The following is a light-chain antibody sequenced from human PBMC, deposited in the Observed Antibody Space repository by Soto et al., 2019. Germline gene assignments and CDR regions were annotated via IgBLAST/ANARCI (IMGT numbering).Light chain of an antibody. CDR3: FSFTSTNTHV. CDR1: SSDVGIYNV. V-gene: IGLV2-23*01. Sequence: QSALTQPASVSGSPGQSITISCTGTSSDVGIYNVVSWYQHHPGKAPRLMIYEGTKRPSGVSDRFSGSKSGNTASLTISGLQAEDEADYYCFSFTSTNTHVFGSGTKLTVL. J-gene: IGLJ1*01. CDR2: EGT.